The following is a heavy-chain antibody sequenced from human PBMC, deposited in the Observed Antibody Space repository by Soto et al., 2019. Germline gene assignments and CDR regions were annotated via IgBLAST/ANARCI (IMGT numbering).Heavy chain of an antibody. V-gene: IGHV3-66*01. D-gene: IGHD3-10*01. Sequence: GGSLRLSCAASGFTVSSKYMSWVRQAPGRGLEWVSLINSGGSTSHADSVKGRFTISRDNAKNSLYLQMNSLRVEDTAVYYCARAASNYFASGSYLPYYMDVWGKGTTVTVSS. CDR1: GFTVSSKY. J-gene: IGHJ6*03. CDR3: ARAASNYFASGSYLPYYMDV. CDR2: INSGGST.